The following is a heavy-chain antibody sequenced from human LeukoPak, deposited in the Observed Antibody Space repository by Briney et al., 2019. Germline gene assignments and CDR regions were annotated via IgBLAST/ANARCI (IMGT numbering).Heavy chain of an antibody. CDR1: GFTFSSYG. CDR3: AKRGRTYSSSNYNYYMDV. CDR2: IWYDGSNK. J-gene: IGHJ6*03. D-gene: IGHD6-6*01. V-gene: IGHV3-33*06. Sequence: GGSLRLSCAASGFTFSSYGMHWVRQAPGKGLEWVAVIWYDGSNKYYADSVKGRFTISRDNSKNTLYLQMNSLRAEDTAVYYCAKRGRTYSSSNYNYYMDVWGKGTTVTVSS.